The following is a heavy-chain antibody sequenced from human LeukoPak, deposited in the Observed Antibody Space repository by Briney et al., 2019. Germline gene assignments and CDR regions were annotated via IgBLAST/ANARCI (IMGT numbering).Heavy chain of an antibody. CDR3: ARLGIAARPDHNWFDP. D-gene: IGHD6-6*01. CDR1: GYTFTSYG. CDR2: ISAYNGNT. V-gene: IGHV1-18*01. Sequence: GASVKVSCKASGYTFTSYGISWVRQAPGQGLEWMGWISAYNGNTNYAQKLQGRVTMTTDTSTSTAYMELRSLRSDDTAVYYCARLGIAARPDHNWFDPWGQGTLVTVSS. J-gene: IGHJ5*02.